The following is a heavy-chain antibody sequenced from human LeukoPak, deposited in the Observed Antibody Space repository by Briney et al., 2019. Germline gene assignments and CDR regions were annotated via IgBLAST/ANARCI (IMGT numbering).Heavy chain of an antibody. CDR3: AKDFSGCTTSSCYSGYYGLDV. CDR2: ISFDASNK. V-gene: IGHV3-30*18. J-gene: IGHJ6*02. Sequence: GGSLRLSCAASGFTVSSNYMSWVRQAPGKGLEWVAVISFDASNKLYVDSVKGRFTISRDNSKSTVYLQMNSLRPEDTAMYYCAKDFSGCTTSSCYSGYYGLDVWGQGTTVTVS. CDR1: GFTVSSNY. D-gene: IGHD2-2*02.